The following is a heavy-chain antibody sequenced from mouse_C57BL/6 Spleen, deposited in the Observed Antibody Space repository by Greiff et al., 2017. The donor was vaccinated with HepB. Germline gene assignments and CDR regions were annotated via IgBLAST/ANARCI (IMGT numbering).Heavy chain of an antibody. J-gene: IGHJ1*03. CDR2: INPNKGGT. Sequence: EVQLQQSGPELVKPGASVKMSCKASGYTFTDYNMHWVKQSHGKSLEWIGYINPNKGGTSYNQKFKGKAKLPGNTHYSTAYMELRSLTSEDSAVYYFALDYGYWYCDVWGTGTTVTVSS. CDR3: ALDYGYWYCDV. CDR1: GYTFTDYN. V-gene: IGHV1-22*01. D-gene: IGHD1-1*02.